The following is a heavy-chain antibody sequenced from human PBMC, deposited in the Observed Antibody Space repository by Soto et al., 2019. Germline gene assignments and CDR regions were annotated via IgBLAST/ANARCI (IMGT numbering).Heavy chain of an antibody. J-gene: IGHJ5*01. D-gene: IGHD1-26*01. CDR1: GDSVSSSSVT. CDR3: VRLIGNSWLDF. Sequence: SQTLSLTCAISGDSVSSSSVTWNWIRQSQSRGLEWLGRTYYRSKWYNDYAESVKSRITINPDTSKNQFSLHLNSVTPEDTAVYYCVRLIGNSWLDFWGQGTLVTVSS. CDR2: TYYRSKWYN. V-gene: IGHV6-1*01.